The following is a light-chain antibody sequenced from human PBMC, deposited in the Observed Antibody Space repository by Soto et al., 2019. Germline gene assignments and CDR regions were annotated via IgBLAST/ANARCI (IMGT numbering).Light chain of an antibody. CDR3: QQYESWPYT. V-gene: IGKV3-15*01. CDR2: GAS. CDR1: QSVRSN. J-gene: IGKJ2*01. Sequence: EIVMTQSPVTLSVSPGERATLSRRASQSVRSNLAWYQQKRGRAPRLLIYGASTRATGIPARFSVSGSGTEFTLTISSLQSEDFAVYYCQQYESWPYTFGQGTKLEIK.